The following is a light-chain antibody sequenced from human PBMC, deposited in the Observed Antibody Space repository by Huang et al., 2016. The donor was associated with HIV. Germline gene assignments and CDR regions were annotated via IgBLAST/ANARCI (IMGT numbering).Light chain of an antibody. CDR1: HRISSW. Sequence: DIQMTQSPSTLSAFVGDRVTITCRTSHRISSWLAWYQQKPGKAPNLLISKASNLESGVPSRFSGNESGTEFTLSISGLQPDDLATYYCQQQWTFGQGTKVEI. V-gene: IGKV1-5*03. CDR2: KAS. CDR3: QQQWT. J-gene: IGKJ1*01.